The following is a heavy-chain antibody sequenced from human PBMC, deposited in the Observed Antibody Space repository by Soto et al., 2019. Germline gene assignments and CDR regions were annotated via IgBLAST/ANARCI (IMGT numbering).Heavy chain of an antibody. CDR3: ARVGSRDAYNYVLDQ. J-gene: IGHJ4*03. Sequence: QVQVVQSGAEVKKPGSSVKISCKASGRIFSSFPTSWVRQVPGQGLEWMGGVISASGSVTYAPKFQGRVTMTAVNSAGIGYMEFTSLTSEDTAINYFARVGSRDAYNYVLDQWGPGTMVTVSS. V-gene: IGHV1-69*06. CDR2: VISASGSV. D-gene: IGHD5-18*01. CDR1: GRIFSSFP.